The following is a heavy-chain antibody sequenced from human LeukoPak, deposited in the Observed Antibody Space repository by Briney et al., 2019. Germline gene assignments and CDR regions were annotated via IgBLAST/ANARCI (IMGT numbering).Heavy chain of an antibody. CDR1: GFTFADYG. J-gene: IGHJ4*02. CDR2: INWNGAST. D-gene: IGHD6-6*01. CDR3: ARDFVVDY. Sequence: PGGSLRLSCAASGFTFADYGMSWVRQAPGKGLEWVAAINWNGASTGYAESVKGRLTISRDNAKNSLYLQMNSLRAEDTALYYCARDFVVDYGGQGTLVTVSS. V-gene: IGHV3-20*04.